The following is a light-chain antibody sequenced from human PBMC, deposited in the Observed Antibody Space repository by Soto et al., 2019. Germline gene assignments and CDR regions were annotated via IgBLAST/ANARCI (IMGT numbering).Light chain of an antibody. J-gene: IGKJ1*01. CDR1: QSITEY. CDR2: GAS. V-gene: IGKV1-39*01. Sequence: IQMTQSPSSLSASVGDSVTITCRASQSITEYLHWYQQKPGKAPRLLIYGASTLHSGVPSRFSGSGSGTDVTLTINNLQPEDFAIYYCQQTYSTPRTFGQGTKVDIK. CDR3: QQTYSTPRT.